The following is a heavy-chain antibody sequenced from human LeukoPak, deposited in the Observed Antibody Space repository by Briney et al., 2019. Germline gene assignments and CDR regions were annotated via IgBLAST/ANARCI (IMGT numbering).Heavy chain of an antibody. CDR2: ISYDGSDK. V-gene: IGHV3-30*04. D-gene: IGHD6-19*01. Sequence: PGGSLRLFCAACGFTFSNYAMHWIREAPGEGLEWVAIISYDGSDKYYADSVKGRFTISRDNSKNTLYLQMNTLRAEDTAVYYCARARGRGAVAGTCGFWGQGTLVTVSS. CDR1: GFTFSNYA. CDR3: ARARGRGAVAGTCGF. J-gene: IGHJ4*02.